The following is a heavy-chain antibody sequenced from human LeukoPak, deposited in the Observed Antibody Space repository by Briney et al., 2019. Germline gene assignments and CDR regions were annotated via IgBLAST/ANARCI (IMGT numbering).Heavy chain of an antibody. CDR1: GHSVKSDC. Sequence: SETLSLTCTVSGHSVKSDCWSWVRQPPGKGLEWIGSIYYSGSTYYNPSLKSRVTISVDTSKNQFSLKLSSVTAADTAVYYCARDRRVFGVVMYNWFDPWGQGTLVTVSS. D-gene: IGHD3-3*01. V-gene: IGHV4-38-2*02. J-gene: IGHJ5*02. CDR2: IYYSGST. CDR3: ARDRRVFGVVMYNWFDP.